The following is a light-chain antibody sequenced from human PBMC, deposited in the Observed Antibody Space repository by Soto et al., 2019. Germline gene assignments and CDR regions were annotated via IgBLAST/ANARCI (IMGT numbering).Light chain of an antibody. J-gene: IGLJ2*01. Sequence: QSVLTQSPSASASLGASVKLTCTLSSGHSSYAIAWHQQQPEKGPRYLMKLDSDGSHTKGDAIPDRFSGSSSGAERYLTISSLQSEDEADYYCQTWGTGSHVVFGGGPKLTV. CDR1: SGHSSYA. V-gene: IGLV4-69*01. CDR3: QTWGTGSHVV. CDR2: LDSDGSH.